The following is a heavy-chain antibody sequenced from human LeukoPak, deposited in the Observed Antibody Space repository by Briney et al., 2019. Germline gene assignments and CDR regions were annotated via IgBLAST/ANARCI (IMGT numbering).Heavy chain of an antibody. CDR3: ARDRIAVAGKPFDY. CDR2: IIPIFGTA. Sequence: SVKVSCKASGGTFSSYAISWVRQAPGQGLEWMGRIIPIFGTANYAQKFQGRVTITTYESTSTAYMELSSLRSEDTAVYYCARDRIAVAGKPFDYWGQGTQVTVSS. J-gene: IGHJ4*02. D-gene: IGHD6-19*01. V-gene: IGHV1-69*05. CDR1: GGTFSSYA.